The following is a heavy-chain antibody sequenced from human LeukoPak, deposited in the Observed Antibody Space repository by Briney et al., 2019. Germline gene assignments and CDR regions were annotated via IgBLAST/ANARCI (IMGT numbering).Heavy chain of an antibody. CDR3: AKGDIVVVVAVESFDY. CDR1: GFTFSSYA. V-gene: IGHV3-23*01. J-gene: IGHJ4*02. D-gene: IGHD2-15*01. CDR2: ISGSGGST. Sequence: GGPLRLSCAASGFTFSSYAMSWVRQAPGKGLEWVSAISGSGGSTYYADSVKGRFTISRDNSKNTLYLQMNSLRAEDTAVYYCAKGDIVVVVAVESFDYWGQGTLVTVSS.